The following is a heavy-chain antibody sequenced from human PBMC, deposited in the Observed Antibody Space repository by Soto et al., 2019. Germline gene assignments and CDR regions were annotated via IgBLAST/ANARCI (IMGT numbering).Heavy chain of an antibody. D-gene: IGHD6-19*01. CDR2: IYPGDSDT. CDR3: ARRNSGWSFGKYYYGMDV. V-gene: IGHV5-51*01. J-gene: IGHJ6*02. Sequence: GLPQKNPSRGFGYRITSYWIGRVSQKTGKGLEWMGIIYPGDSDTRYSPSFQGQVTISADKSISTAYLQWSSLKASDTAMYYCARRNSGWSFGKYYYGMDVWGQGTTVTVSS. CDR1: GYRITSYW.